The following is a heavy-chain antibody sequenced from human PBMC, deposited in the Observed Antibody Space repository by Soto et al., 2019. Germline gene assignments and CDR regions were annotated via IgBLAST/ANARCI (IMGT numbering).Heavy chain of an antibody. CDR3: TADLSPPEGPSYPIDY. D-gene: IGHD1-26*01. V-gene: IGHV3-15*01. J-gene: IGHJ4*02. CDR1: GFTFNNAW. Sequence: EVQLVESGGGLVTPGGSLRLSCVVSGFTFNNAWMNWVRQAPGKGLEWVGRMKSNGATDYAAFVKGRFTFSRDDSRGTLYLQMNGLETEDTAVYYCTADLSPPEGPSYPIDYWGQGTLVTVSS. CDR2: MKSNGAT.